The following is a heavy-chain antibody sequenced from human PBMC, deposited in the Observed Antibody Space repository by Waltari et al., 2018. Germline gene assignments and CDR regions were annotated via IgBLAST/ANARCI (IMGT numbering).Heavy chain of an antibody. D-gene: IGHD1-26*01. J-gene: IGHJ4*02. Sequence: EVQLVESGGGLVKPGGSLSLSCAASGFTFRSYGMNWVRQAPGKGLEWVSSISSSSSYIYYADSVKGRFTISRDNAKNSLYLQMNSLRAEDTAVYYCARGGGSRDYDYWGQGTLVTVSS. CDR3: ARGGGSRDYDY. CDR1: GFTFRSYG. CDR2: ISSSSSYI. V-gene: IGHV3-21*01.